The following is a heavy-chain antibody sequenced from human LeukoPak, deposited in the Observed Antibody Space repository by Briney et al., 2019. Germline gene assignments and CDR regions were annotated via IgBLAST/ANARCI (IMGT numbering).Heavy chain of an antibody. CDR2: IYHSGST. Sequence: SETLSLTCAVSGGSISSGGYSWSWIRQPPGKGLEWIGYIYHSGSTYYNPSLKSRVTISVDRSKNQFSLKLSSVTAADTAVYYCAREVAHYYGSGSYFDYWGQGTLVTVSS. D-gene: IGHD3-10*01. V-gene: IGHV4-30-2*01. CDR1: GGSISSGGYS. CDR3: AREVAHYYGSGSYFDY. J-gene: IGHJ4*02.